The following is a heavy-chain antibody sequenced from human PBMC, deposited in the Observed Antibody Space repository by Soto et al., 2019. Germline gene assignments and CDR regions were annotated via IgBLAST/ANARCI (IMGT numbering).Heavy chain of an antibody. CDR2: IDPSDSYT. J-gene: IGHJ6*02. CDR3: ARHKSSGSYYYYYGMDL. D-gene: IGHD1-26*01. CDR1: GYSFTSYW. Sequence: GESLKISCKGSGYSFTSYWISWVRQMPGKGLEWMGRIDPSDSYTNYSPSFQGHVTISADKSISTAYLQWSSLKASDTAMYYCARHKSSGSYYYYYGMDLWGQGTTVTVSS. V-gene: IGHV5-10-1*01.